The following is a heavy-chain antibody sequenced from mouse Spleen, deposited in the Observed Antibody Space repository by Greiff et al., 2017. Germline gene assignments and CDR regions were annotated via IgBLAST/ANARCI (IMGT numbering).Heavy chain of an antibody. CDR3: ARAPLWSYAMDY. J-gene: IGHJ4*01. CDR1: GFTFSDFY. V-gene: IGHV7-1*01. D-gene: IGHD1-1*02. CDR2: SRNKANDYTT. Sequence: EVKLMESGGGLVQSGRSLRLSCATSGFTFSDFYMEWVRQAPGKGLEWIAASRNKANDYTTEYSASVKGRFIVSRDTSQSILYLQMNALRAEDTAIYYCARAPLWSYAMDYWGQGTSVTVSS.